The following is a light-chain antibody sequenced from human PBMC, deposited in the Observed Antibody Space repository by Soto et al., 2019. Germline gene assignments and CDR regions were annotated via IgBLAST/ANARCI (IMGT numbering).Light chain of an antibody. CDR1: QAINKY. CDR3: QQSSSTPHT. Sequence: DIQMTQSPSSLSASLGDRVTITCRASQAINKYLHWYQQRPGEAPKLLIYYASSLQTGVPPRFSGSGSGTHFTLTISSLQTEDFATYYCQQSSSTPHTFGQGTIVEIQ. V-gene: IGKV1-39*01. J-gene: IGKJ2*01. CDR2: YAS.